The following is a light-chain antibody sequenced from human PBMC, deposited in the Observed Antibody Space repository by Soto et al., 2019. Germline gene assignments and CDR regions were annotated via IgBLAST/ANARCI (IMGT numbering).Light chain of an antibody. V-gene: IGLV2-8*01. CDR1: SSDVGGYNY. CDR3: SSSEGTNSTWV. CDR2: EVS. J-gene: IGLJ3*02. Sequence: QSALTQPPSVSGSPGQSVTISCTGTSSDVGGYNYVSWYQQHPGKAPKLMIYEVSKRPSGVPYRFSGSKSGNTASLTVSGLQAADEDDYYCSSSEGTNSTWVFGGGTKLTVL.